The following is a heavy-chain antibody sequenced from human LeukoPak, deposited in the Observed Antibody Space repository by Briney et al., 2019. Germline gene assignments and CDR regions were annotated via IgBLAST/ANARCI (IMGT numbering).Heavy chain of an antibody. V-gene: IGHV1-18*01. CDR3: ARVRGYDILTGYRHNWFDP. D-gene: IGHD3-9*01. CDR1: GYTFTSYG. Sequence: ASVKVSCKASGYTFTSYGISWVRQAPGQGLEWMGWISAYNGNTNYAQKFQGRVTITADESTSTAYMELSSLRSEDTAVYYRARVRGYDILTGYRHNWFDPWGQGTLVTVSS. CDR2: ISAYNGNT. J-gene: IGHJ5*02.